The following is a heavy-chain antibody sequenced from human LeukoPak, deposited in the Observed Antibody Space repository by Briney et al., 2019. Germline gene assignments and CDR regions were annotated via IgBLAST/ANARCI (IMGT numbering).Heavy chain of an antibody. Sequence: GGSLRLSCAASGFTFSDSYMSWIRQAAGKGLEWLSYISSSSSDTNYADSVKGRFTISRDNAKNSLYLQMNSLRAEDTAVYYCARGSRTIELGDDYWGQGTLVTVSS. V-gene: IGHV3-11*06. CDR2: ISSSSSDT. CDR1: GFTFSDSY. J-gene: IGHJ4*02. D-gene: IGHD5-24*01. CDR3: ARGSRTIELGDDY.